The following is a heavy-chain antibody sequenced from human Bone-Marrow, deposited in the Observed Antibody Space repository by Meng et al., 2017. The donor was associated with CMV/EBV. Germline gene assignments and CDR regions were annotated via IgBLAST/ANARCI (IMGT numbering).Heavy chain of an antibody. Sequence: SETLSLTCTVSGGSVSSGSYYWSWIRQPPGKGLEWIGYIYYSGSTNYNPSLKSRLTISVDTSKNQFSLKLSSVTAADTAVYFCARGRFRHTYWGQGTLVTVSS. CDR1: GGSVSSGSYY. V-gene: IGHV4-61*01. D-gene: IGHD3-3*01. CDR3: ARGRFRHTY. J-gene: IGHJ4*02. CDR2: IYYSGST.